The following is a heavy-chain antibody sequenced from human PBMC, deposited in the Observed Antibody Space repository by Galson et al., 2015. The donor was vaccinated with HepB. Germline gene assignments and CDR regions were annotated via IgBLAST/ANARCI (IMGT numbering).Heavy chain of an antibody. Sequence: SLRLSCATSGFTFSTYAMSWVRQAPGKGLEWASAISGSGGSTYYADSVKGRFTISRDNSKNTLYLQMNSLRAEDTAVYYCAYGNSGGSGWSDAFDIWGQGTMVTVSS. CDR1: GFTFSTYA. CDR3: AYGNSGGSGWSDAFDI. J-gene: IGHJ3*02. CDR2: ISGSGGST. D-gene: IGHD6-19*01. V-gene: IGHV3-23*01.